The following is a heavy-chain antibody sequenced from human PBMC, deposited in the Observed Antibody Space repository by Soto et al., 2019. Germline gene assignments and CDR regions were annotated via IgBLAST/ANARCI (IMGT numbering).Heavy chain of an antibody. CDR3: AMAYYDFWSGYYTAPDAFDI. CDR1: GGSISSYY. D-gene: IGHD3-3*01. V-gene: IGHV4-4*07. CDR2: IYTSGST. Sequence: PSETLSLTCTVSGGSISSYYWSWIRQPAGKGLEWIGRIYTSGSTNYSPSFQGHVTISADKSISTAYLQWSSLKASDTAMYYCAMAYYDFWSGYYTAPDAFDIWGQGTMVTVSS. J-gene: IGHJ3*02.